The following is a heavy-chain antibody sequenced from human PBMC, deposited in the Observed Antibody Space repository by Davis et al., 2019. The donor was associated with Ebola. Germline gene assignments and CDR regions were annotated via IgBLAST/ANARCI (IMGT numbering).Heavy chain of an antibody. D-gene: IGHD5-18*01. J-gene: IGHJ4*02. CDR2: IIPILGIA. V-gene: IGHV1-69*04. CDR1: GYTFTSYG. Sequence: AASVKVSCKASGYTFTSYGISWVRQAPGQGLEWMGRIIPILGIANYAQKFQGRVTITADKSTSTAYMELSSLRSEDTAVYYCARLGKGYSYGVDYWGQGTLVTVSS. CDR3: ARLGKGYSYGVDY.